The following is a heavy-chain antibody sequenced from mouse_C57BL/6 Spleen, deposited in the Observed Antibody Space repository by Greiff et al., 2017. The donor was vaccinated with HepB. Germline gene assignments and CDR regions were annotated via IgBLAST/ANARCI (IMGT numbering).Heavy chain of an antibody. J-gene: IGHJ4*01. CDR2: INPNNGGT. Sequence: VQLQQSGPELVKPGASVKMSCKASGYTFTDYNMHWVKQSHGKSLEWIGYINPNNGGTSYNQKFKGKATLTVNKSSSTDYMELRSLTSEDAAVYYCARRGVLRRGAMDYWGQGTSVTVSS. CDR1: GYTFTDYN. D-gene: IGHD1-1*01. CDR3: ARRGVLRRGAMDY. V-gene: IGHV1-22*01.